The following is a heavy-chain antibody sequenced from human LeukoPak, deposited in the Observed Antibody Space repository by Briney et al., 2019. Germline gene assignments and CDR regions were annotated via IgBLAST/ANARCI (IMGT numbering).Heavy chain of an antibody. V-gene: IGHV4-31*03. CDR3: ARELSHDAFDI. Sequence: PSETLSLTCTVSGGSISSGGYYGRWIRQHPGEGLEWIGYIYYSGSTYYNPSLKSRVTISVDTSKNQFSLKLSAGTAADTAVYYCARELSHDAFDIWGQGTMVTVSS. CDR1: GGSISSGGYY. D-gene: IGHD3-16*02. J-gene: IGHJ3*02. CDR2: IYYSGST.